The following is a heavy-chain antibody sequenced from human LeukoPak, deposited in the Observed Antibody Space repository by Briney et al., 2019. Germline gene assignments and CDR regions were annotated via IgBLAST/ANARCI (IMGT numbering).Heavy chain of an antibody. CDR1: GFSFSDYD. CDR3: ARRIYIDFHGGPFDF. CDR2: ISNSGSTI. D-gene: IGHD3-9*01. V-gene: IGHV3-11*01. J-gene: IGHJ4*02. Sequence: GGSLRLSCAASGFSFSDYDMNWIRQAPGKGLEWVSYISNSGSTIYYADSVKGRFTVSRDNVNNSLYLQMNSLRAEDTAVYYCARRIYIDFHGGPFDFWGQGTLVTVSS.